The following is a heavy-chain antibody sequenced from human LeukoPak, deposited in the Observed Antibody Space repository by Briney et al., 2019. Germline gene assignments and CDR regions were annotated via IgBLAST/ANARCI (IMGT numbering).Heavy chain of an antibody. CDR3: ARDSRDGYNSAY. CDR1: GFTFSSYS. D-gene: IGHD5-24*01. CDR2: ISSSSSYI. V-gene: IGHV3-21*04. J-gene: IGHJ4*02. Sequence: PGGSLRLSCAASGFTFSSYSMNWVRQAPGKGLEWVSSISSSSSYIYYADSVKGRFTISRDNAKNSLYLQMNSLRAEDTAVYYCARDSRDGYNSAYWGQGTLVTVSS.